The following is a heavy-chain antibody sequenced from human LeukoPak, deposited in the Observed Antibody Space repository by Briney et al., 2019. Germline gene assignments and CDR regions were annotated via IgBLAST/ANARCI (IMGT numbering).Heavy chain of an antibody. CDR2: INPSGGST. CDR1: GYTFTSYY. CDR3: ARGYCSSTSCYTYYYGMDV. V-gene: IGHV1-46*01. J-gene: IGHJ6*02. D-gene: IGHD2-2*02. Sequence: ASVKVSCKASGYTFTSYYMHWVRQAPGQGLEWMGIINPSGGSTSYAQKFQGRVTMTRDTSTSTVYMELSSLRSEDTAVYYCARGYCSSTSCYTYYYGMDVWGQGTTVTVSS.